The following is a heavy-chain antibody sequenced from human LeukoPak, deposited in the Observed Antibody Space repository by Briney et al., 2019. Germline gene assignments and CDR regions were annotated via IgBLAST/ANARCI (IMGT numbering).Heavy chain of an antibody. V-gene: IGHV4-39*01. Sequence: PETRCLTCTVSGGSISSSNYYWVWIRQPPGKGLEWVGSIYYSGSTYYNPSLKSRVTISVDTSKNQFSLKLSSVTAADTAVYYCALRYFDRDYWGQGTLVTASS. CDR1: GGSISSSNYY. D-gene: IGHD3-9*01. CDR3: ALRYFDRDY. CDR2: IYYSGST. J-gene: IGHJ4*02.